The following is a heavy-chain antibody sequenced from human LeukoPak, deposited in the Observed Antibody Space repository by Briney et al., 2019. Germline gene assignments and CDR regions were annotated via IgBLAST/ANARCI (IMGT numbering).Heavy chain of an antibody. CDR2: INHSGST. Sequence: SETLSLTCAVYGGSFRGYYWSWIRQPPGKGLEWIGEINHSGSTNYNPSLKSRVTISVDTSKNQFSLKLSSVTAADTAVYYCARVWGSQPIYWYFDLWGRGTLVTVSS. CDR3: ARVWGSQPIYWYFDL. J-gene: IGHJ2*01. V-gene: IGHV4-34*01. D-gene: IGHD7-27*01. CDR1: GGSFRGYY.